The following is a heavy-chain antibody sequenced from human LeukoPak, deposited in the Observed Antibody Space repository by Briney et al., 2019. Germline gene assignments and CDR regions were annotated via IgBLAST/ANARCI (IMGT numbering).Heavy chain of an antibody. CDR2: INQYSSDK. CDR3: AKEASDYYDSSGGFDY. J-gene: IGHJ4*02. CDR1: SFTLSDYW. Sequence: PGGSLSLSCAASSFTLSDYWMIWVRQAPGKELEWVANINQYSSDKYYVASVKGRFTISRDNAKNSLYLQMNSRKDKDTAGYYCAKEASDYYDSSGGFDYYGQGPLVLVSS. D-gene: IGHD3-22*01. V-gene: IGHV3-7*03.